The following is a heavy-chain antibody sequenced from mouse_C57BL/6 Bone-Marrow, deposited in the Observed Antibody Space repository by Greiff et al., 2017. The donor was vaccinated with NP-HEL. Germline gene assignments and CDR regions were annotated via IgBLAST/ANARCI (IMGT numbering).Heavy chain of an antibody. CDR2: IYPGDGDT. CDR3: ARAYLYFDV. J-gene: IGHJ1*03. V-gene: IGHV1-82*01. Sequence: QVQLQQSGPELVKPGASVKISCKASGYAFSSSWMNWVKQRPGKGLEWIGRIYPGDGDTNYNGKFKGKATLTADKSSSTAYMQLSSLTSEDSAVYCCARAYLYFDVWGTGTTVTVSS. D-gene: IGHD5-5*01. CDR1: GYAFSSSW.